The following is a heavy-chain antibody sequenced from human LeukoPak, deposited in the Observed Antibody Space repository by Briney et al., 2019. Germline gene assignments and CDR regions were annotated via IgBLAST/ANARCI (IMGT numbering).Heavy chain of an antibody. CDR2: ISSSGSTI. J-gene: IGHJ6*04. CDR1: GFTFRSYS. CDR3: AELGITMIGGV. Sequence: PGGSLRLSCAASGFTFRSYSMNWVRQAPGKGLEGVSYISSSGSTIYYADSVKGRFTISRDNAKNSLYLQMNSLRAEDTAVYYCAELGITMIGGVWGKGTTVTISS. V-gene: IGHV3-48*04. D-gene: IGHD3-10*02.